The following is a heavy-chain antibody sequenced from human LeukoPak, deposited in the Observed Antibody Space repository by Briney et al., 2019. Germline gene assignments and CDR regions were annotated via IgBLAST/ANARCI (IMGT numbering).Heavy chain of an antibody. V-gene: IGHV4-59*01. CDR2: IYYSGST. Sequence: SETLSLTCTVSGGSISSYYWSWIRQPPGKGLEWIGYIYYSGSTIYNPSLKSRVTISVDTSKNQFSLKLSSVTAADTAVYYCARGPPPYITMVRGVLYYFDYWGQGTLVTVSS. D-gene: IGHD3-10*01. CDR1: GGSISSYY. CDR3: ARGPPPYITMVRGVLYYFDY. J-gene: IGHJ4*02.